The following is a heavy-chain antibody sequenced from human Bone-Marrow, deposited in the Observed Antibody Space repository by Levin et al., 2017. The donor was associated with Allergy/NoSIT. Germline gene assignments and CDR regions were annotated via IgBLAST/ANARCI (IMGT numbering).Heavy chain of an antibody. Sequence: SSETLSLTCTVSDASITDYYWTWIRQPPGKGLEWIGHSYYSGSTNYNPSLKSRVTISIDTSKNQFSLKLSSVTAADTAVYYCARRDYGDYFDYWGQGTLVTVSS. CDR1: DASITDYY. CDR3: ARRDYGDYFDY. J-gene: IGHJ4*02. CDR2: SYYSGST. D-gene: IGHD4-17*01. V-gene: IGHV4-59*01.